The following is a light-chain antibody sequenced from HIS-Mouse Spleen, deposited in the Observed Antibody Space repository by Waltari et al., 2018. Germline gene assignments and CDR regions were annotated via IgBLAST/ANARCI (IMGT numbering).Light chain of an antibody. V-gene: IGLV2-23*01. CDR2: EGS. CDR3: CSYAGSSTWV. Sequence: QSALTQPASVSGSPGQSIPISCTGTSSDCGSYNLVSWYQQHPGKAPKLMIYEGSKRPSGVSNRFSGSKSGNTASLTISGLQAEDEADYYCCSYAGSSTWVFGGGTKLTVL. CDR1: SSDCGSYNL. J-gene: IGLJ3*02.